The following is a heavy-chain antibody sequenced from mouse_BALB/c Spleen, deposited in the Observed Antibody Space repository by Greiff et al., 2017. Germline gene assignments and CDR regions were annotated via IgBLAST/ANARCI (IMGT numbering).Heavy chain of an antibody. J-gene: IGHJ2*01. CDR2: ISSGGST. Sequence: EVKLMESGGGLVKPGGSLKLSCAASGFTFSSYAMSWVRQTPEKRLEWVASISSGGSTYYPDSVKGRFTISRDNARNILYLQMSSLMSEDTAMYYCAREGRGYYGSKYYFDYWGQGTTLTVSS. V-gene: IGHV5-6-5*01. CDR1: GFTFSSYA. D-gene: IGHD1-1*01. CDR3: AREGRGYYGSKYYFDY.